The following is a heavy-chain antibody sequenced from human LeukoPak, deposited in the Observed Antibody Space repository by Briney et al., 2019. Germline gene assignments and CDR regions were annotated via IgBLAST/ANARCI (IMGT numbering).Heavy chain of an antibody. J-gene: IGHJ4*02. D-gene: IGHD2-21*02. CDR2: INPSGGST. Sequence: ASVKVSCKASGYTFTSYYMHWVRQAPGQGLEWMGTINPSGGSTSYVQKFQGRVTMTRDTSTSTVYMELRSLRSEDTAVYYCARDPRATAGFPDYWGQGTLVTVSS. CDR3: ARDPRATAGFPDY. CDR1: GYTFTSYY. V-gene: IGHV1-46*01.